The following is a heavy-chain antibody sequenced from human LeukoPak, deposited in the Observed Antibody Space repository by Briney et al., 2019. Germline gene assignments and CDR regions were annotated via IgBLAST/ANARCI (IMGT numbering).Heavy chain of an antibody. V-gene: IGHV3-7*05. J-gene: IGHJ4*02. CDR2: IHPDGAEN. CDR1: GFTFSTYW. CDR3: AGGTYYYFDF. Sequence: RRSLRLSCAAYGFTFSTYWMSCDRRAPGKGLEWVANIHPDGAENYCMDSVTGRFTISRDNAKNSLFLQMTSLRAEDTAVYYCAGGTYYYFDFWGQGALVTVSS. D-gene: IGHD2-15*01.